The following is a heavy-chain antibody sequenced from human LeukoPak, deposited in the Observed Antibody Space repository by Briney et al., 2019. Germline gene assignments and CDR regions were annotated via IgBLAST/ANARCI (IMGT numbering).Heavy chain of an antibody. CDR1: GFTFSSYW. Sequence: PGGSLRLSRAASGFTFSSYWMHWVRPAPRKGLVWVSRISTDGYTTDYADFVEGRFTASRDNTKNTWSLEMNSLRAEDTAVYYCVVGGSPGYWGQGTLVTVSS. CDR2: ISTDGYTT. V-gene: IGHV3-74*01. J-gene: IGHJ4*02. D-gene: IGHD2-15*01. CDR3: VVGGSPGY.